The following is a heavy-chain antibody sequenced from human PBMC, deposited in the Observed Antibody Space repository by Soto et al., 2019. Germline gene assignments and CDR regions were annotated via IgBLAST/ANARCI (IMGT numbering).Heavy chain of an antibody. J-gene: IGHJ4*02. CDR2: VYYSGST. CDR1: GGSINRGGYY. CDR3: ARGAGGNFYFDY. V-gene: IGHV4-31*03. D-gene: IGHD2-21*02. Sequence: QVQLQESGPGLGKPSQTLSLTCTVSGGSINRGGYYWTWIRQHPGKGLEWIGSVYYSGSTNYNPSLKSRVIMSVDTSKNQFSLKLSSVSAADTAVYYCARGAGGNFYFDYWGQGTLVTVSS.